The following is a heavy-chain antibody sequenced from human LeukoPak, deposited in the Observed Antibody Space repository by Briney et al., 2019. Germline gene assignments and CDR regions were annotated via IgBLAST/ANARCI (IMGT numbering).Heavy chain of an antibody. J-gene: IGHJ4*02. CDR1: GGSISSGEYY. CDR3: AREYTT. CDR2: IYASGST. D-gene: IGHD1-14*01. V-gene: IGHV4-61*02. Sequence: SETLSLTCTVSGGSISSGEYYWSWIRQPAGKGLEWIGRIYASGSTNYNPSLKSRVTISVDTSKNQFSLKLSAVTAADTAVYYCAREYTTWGQGTLVTVSS.